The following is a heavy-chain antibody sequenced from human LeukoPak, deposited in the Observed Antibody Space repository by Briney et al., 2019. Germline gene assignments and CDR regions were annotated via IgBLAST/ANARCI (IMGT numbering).Heavy chain of an antibody. J-gene: IGHJ4*02. Sequence: GESLQISCKGSGYSFTTYWIGWVRQMPGKGLDWMVIIYPGNSDTRYSPSFQGQVTISVDKSISTAYLQWSSLKASDTAMYYCARRSGWSPDYWGQGTLVTVSS. CDR3: ARRSGWSPDY. CDR2: IYPGNSDT. CDR1: GYSFTTYW. D-gene: IGHD6-19*01. V-gene: IGHV5-51*01.